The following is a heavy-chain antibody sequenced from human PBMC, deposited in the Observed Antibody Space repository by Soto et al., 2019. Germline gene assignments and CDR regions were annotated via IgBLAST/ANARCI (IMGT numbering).Heavy chain of an antibody. CDR1: GTTFSNFA. J-gene: IGHJ4*02. Sequence: QVRLVQSGAEVKKTESSVKVSCEASGTTFSNFAIGWVRQAPGQGLEWMGGIILPFGTPNYAQKFQGRVTSSAEESMTQVDIELSGLRSGDTAVYYCVRGPDYEGYFDYWGQGTLVTVSS. CDR2: IILPFGTP. V-gene: IGHV1-69*12. CDR3: VRGPDYEGYFDY. D-gene: IGHD3-22*01.